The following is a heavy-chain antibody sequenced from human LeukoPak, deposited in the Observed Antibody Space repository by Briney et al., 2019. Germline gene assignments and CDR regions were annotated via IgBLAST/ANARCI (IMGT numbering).Heavy chain of an antibody. V-gene: IGHV3-21*01. Sequence: GGSLRLSCVASGFTFSSYSMNWVRQAPGKGLEWVSSISSSSSYIYYADSVKGRFTISRDNAKNSLYLQMNSLRAEDTAVYYCARDIVGATPGAFDIWGQGTMVTVSS. J-gene: IGHJ3*02. D-gene: IGHD1-26*01. CDR1: GFTFSSYS. CDR3: ARDIVGATPGAFDI. CDR2: ISSSSSYI.